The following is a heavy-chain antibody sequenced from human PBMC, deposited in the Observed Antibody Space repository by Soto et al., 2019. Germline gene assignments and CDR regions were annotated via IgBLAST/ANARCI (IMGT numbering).Heavy chain of an antibody. CDR1: GGSISSYY. CDR2: IYYSGST. Sequence: PSETLSLTCTVSGGSISSYYWSWIRQPPGKGLEWIGYIYYSGSTNYNPSLKSRVTISVDTSKNQFSLKLSSVTAADTAVYYCAXSNYYDSSGYYDNWFDPWGQGTLVTVSS. CDR3: AXSNYYDSSGYYDNWFDP. V-gene: IGHV4-59*01. D-gene: IGHD3-22*01. J-gene: IGHJ5*02.